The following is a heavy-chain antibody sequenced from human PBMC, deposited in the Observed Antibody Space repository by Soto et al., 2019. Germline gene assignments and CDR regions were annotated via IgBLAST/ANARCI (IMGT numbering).Heavy chain of an antibody. J-gene: IGHJ5*01. D-gene: IGHD6-19*01. CDR3: ARVHPSPATGGCGWYTDS. Sequence: QVQLQQWGAGLLKPSETLSLACAVDGESFSEYYWSWIRQPPGKGLEWIGENNHRGSSNYNPSLKSRVSIVVDSSRNQISLMLTSVSVADMGVHSCARVHPSPATGGCGWYTDSWGPGTLVTVSS. CDR1: GESFSEYY. CDR2: NNHRGSS. V-gene: IGHV4-34*01.